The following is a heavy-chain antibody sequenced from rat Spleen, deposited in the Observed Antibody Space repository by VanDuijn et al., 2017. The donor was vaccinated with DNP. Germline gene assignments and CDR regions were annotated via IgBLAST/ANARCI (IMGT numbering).Heavy chain of an antibody. CDR1: GFSLSSYG. Sequence: QVQLKESGPGLVQPSETLSLTCTVSGFSLSSYGVHWFRQPPGKGLEWMGIIWHDGSTDYNSALKSRLSISRDTSKSQVFLKMNSLQTEDTAIYFCARDYYDASYYYAMDAWGQGTSVTVSS. CDR3: ARDYYDASYYYAMDA. V-gene: IGHV2-70*01. CDR2: IWHDGST. J-gene: IGHJ4*01. D-gene: IGHD1-12*02.